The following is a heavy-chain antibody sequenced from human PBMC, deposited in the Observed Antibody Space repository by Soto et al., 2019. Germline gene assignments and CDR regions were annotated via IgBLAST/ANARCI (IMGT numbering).Heavy chain of an antibody. V-gene: IGHV1-8*01. J-gene: IGHJ5*02. CDR3: ARMETFGSLNWLDP. D-gene: IGHD3-16*01. CDR1: GYGFTNND. Sequence: ASVKVSCKASGYGFTNNDVSWVRQATGQGLEWMGWMNPGSGDTGYAQKFQGRVTMTRDISIATAYMELSSLRSDDTAIYYCARMETFGSLNWLDPWGQGTMVT. CDR2: MNPGSGDT.